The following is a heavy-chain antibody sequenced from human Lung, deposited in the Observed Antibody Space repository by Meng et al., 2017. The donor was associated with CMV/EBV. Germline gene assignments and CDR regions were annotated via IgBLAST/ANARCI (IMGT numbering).Heavy chain of an antibody. V-gene: IGHV3-7*01. Sequence: GGSXRLXXAASGFTFSSYWMSWVRQAPGKGLEWVANIKQDGSEKYYVDSVKGRFTISRDNAKNSLYLQMNSLRAEDTAVYYCARAGRSSGRIDYWGQGTTVXVSS. J-gene: IGHJ4*02. CDR1: GFTFSSYW. CDR2: IKQDGSEK. CDR3: ARAGRSSGRIDY. D-gene: IGHD6-19*01.